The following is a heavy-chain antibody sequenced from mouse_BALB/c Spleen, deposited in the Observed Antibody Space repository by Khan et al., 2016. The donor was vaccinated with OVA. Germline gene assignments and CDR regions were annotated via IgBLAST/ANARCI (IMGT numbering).Heavy chain of an antibody. V-gene: IGHV2-3*01. CDR3: GQPRQYWYFDV. CDR1: GFSLTNYG. D-gene: IGHD6-1*01. J-gene: IGHJ1*01. CDR2: MWGDGST. Sequence: QVQLKESGPGLVAPSQSLSITCTVSGFSLTNYGVSWVRQPPGKGLEWLGVMWGDGSTNYHSALRSRLSISKDNSKSQVFLKLNSLQTDDTATYYCGQPRQYWYFDVWGAGTTVTVSS.